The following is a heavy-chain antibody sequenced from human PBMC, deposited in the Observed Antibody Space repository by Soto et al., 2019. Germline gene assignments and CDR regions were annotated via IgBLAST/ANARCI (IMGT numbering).Heavy chain of an antibody. CDR1: GFTFSSYG. J-gene: IGHJ6*02. V-gene: IGHV3-33*01. D-gene: IGHD6-19*01. Sequence: PGGSLRLSCAASGFTFSSYGMHWVRQAPGKGLEWVAVIWYDGSNKYYADSVKGRFTISRDNSKNTLYLQMNSLRAEDTAVYYCARDNRGAGTHYYYYGMDVWGQGTTVTVSS. CDR2: IWYDGSNK. CDR3: ARDNRGAGTHYYYYGMDV.